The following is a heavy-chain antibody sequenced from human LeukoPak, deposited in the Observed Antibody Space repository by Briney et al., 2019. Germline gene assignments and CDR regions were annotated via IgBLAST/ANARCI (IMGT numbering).Heavy chain of an antibody. Sequence: SETLSLTCAVYGGSFSGYYWSWIRQPAGKGLEWIGRIYTSGSTNYNPSLKSRVTISVDTSKNQFSLKLSSVTAADTAVYYCARSIAVAGTGFDPWGQGTLVTVSS. J-gene: IGHJ5*02. CDR1: GGSFSGYY. CDR3: ARSIAVAGTGFDP. D-gene: IGHD6-19*01. CDR2: IYTSGST. V-gene: IGHV4-59*10.